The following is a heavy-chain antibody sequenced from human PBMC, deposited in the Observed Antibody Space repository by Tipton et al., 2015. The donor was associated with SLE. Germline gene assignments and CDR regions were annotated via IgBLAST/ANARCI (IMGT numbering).Heavy chain of an antibody. CDR3: ARDLEQLAIDY. CDR1: GFTFSSYG. CDR2: IWYDGSNK. D-gene: IGHD6-6*01. Sequence: SLRLSCAASGFTFSSYGMHWVRQAPGKGLEWVAVIWYDGSNKYYADSVKGRFTISRDNSKNTLYLQMNSLRAEDTAVYYCARDLEQLAIDYWGQGTLVTVAS. J-gene: IGHJ4*02. V-gene: IGHV3-33*01.